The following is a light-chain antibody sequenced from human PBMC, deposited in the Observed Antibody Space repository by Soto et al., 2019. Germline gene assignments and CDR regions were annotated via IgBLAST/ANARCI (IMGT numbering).Light chain of an antibody. Sequence: EIVLTQSPGTLSLSPGERATLSCRASQRVSSNYLAWYQQKPGQAPRLLIYGASRGAAGIPDRFSGSGSGTDFTLTYSKLGTEDFAVYFCQQYGRSPMFTFGQATKLEVK. V-gene: IGKV3-20*01. J-gene: IGKJ2*01. CDR3: QQYGRSPMFT. CDR2: GAS. CDR1: QRVSSNY.